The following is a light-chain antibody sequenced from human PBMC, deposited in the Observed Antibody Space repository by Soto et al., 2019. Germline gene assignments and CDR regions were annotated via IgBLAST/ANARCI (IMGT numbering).Light chain of an antibody. CDR2: GVS. Sequence: EIVMTQSPPTPSVSPGERVTLSCRASQSLRGYLAWYQVKPGRAPRLLIYGVSTRATGVPARFSGSVSGTEFTLTISSLQSEDFAVYYCQQYNNWQGTFGQGTRLEIK. CDR1: QSLRGY. J-gene: IGKJ5*01. V-gene: IGKV3-15*01. CDR3: QQYNNWQGT.